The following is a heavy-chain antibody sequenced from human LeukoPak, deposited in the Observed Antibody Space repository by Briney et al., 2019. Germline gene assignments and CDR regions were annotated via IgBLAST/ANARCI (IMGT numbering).Heavy chain of an antibody. D-gene: IGHD3-22*01. CDR2: IYYSGST. J-gene: IGHJ4*02. CDR1: GDSISSYY. CDR3: ARSVVRGITMRGTPYDY. V-gene: IGHV4-59*08. Sequence: PSETLSLTCSVSGDSISSYYWSWIRQPPGKGLEWIGYIYYSGSTNYNPSLKSRVTISVDTSKNQFSLKLSSVTAADTAVYYCARSVVRGITMRGTPYDYWGQGTLVTVSS.